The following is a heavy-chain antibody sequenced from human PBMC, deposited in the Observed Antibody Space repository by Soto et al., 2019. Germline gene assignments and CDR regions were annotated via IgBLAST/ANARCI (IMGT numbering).Heavy chain of an antibody. D-gene: IGHD6-6*01. CDR3: ARGSGAARPTTFDI. Sequence: GGSLRLSCAASGFTFSGYWMSWVRQPPGKGLEWVANIKQDGSEEYYVDSVKGRFTISRDTAKNSLYLQMNSLRAEDTAVYYCARGSGAARPTTFDIWGQGKMVTVSS. CDR2: IKQDGSEE. CDR1: GFTFSGYW. V-gene: IGHV3-7*03. J-gene: IGHJ3*02.